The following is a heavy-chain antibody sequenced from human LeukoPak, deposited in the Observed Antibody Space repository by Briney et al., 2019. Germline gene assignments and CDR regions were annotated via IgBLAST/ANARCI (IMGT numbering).Heavy chain of an antibody. D-gene: IGHD3-16*01. CDR1: GGSISRSTYY. Sequence: SETLSLTCIVSGGSISRSTYYWGWIRQPPGKGLEWIGSIHYSGNTYYNPSLKSRITISVDTSKNQFSLKLRSVTAADTAVYYCARGWGGRYWGQGTLVTVSS. V-gene: IGHV4-39*01. CDR2: IHYSGNT. CDR3: ARGWGGRY. J-gene: IGHJ4*02.